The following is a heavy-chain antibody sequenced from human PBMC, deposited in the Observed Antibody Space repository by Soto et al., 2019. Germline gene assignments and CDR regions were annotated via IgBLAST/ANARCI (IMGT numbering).Heavy chain of an antibody. V-gene: IGHV1-69*01. Sequence: QVQLVQSGAEVKKPGSSVKVSCKASGGTFSSYAISWVRQAPGQGLEWMGGIIPIFGTANYAQKFQGRVTITADESTSTADMQLSSLKSEGTAVYYCARSRVTYYYDRSAFDIWGPGTMVTVSS. J-gene: IGHJ3*02. CDR2: IIPIFGTA. CDR1: GGTFSSYA. CDR3: ARSRVTYYYDRSAFDI. D-gene: IGHD3-22*01.